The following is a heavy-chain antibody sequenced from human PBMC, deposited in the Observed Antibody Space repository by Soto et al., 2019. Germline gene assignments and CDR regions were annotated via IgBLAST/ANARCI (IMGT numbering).Heavy chain of an antibody. Sequence: GGSLRLSCAASGFTFSSYGMHWVRQAPGKGLEWVAVIWYDGSNKYYADSVKGRFTISRDNSKNTLYLQMNSLRAEDTAVYYWARDRVRSGYHHFDYWGQGTLVTVSS. CDR2: IWYDGSNK. CDR1: GFTFSSYG. V-gene: IGHV3-33*01. D-gene: IGHD3-9*01. CDR3: ARDRVRSGYHHFDY. J-gene: IGHJ4*02.